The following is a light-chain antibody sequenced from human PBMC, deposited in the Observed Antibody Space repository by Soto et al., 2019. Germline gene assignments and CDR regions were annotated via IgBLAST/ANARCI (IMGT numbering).Light chain of an antibody. CDR1: QSVSTY. CDR2: DVS. Sequence: ENVLTQSLDTVSLPRGVRASLSCRASQSVSTYSAWYHQKPGQAPRLLIYDVSNRATGIPARFSGSGSGRDFTLTISSLEPEDFAVYYGQPRSNWPPIAFGQGTRLAI. J-gene: IGKJ5*01. V-gene: IGKV3-11*02. CDR3: QPRSNWPPIA.